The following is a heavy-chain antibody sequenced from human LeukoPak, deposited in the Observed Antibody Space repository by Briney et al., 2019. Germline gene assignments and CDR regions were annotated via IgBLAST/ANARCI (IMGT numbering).Heavy chain of an antibody. CDR1: GFTFSNAW. V-gene: IGHV3-15*01. D-gene: IGHD6-13*01. J-gene: IGHJ1*01. CDR3: TAVFPHSSSLLYFQH. Sequence: GGSLSLSCAASGFTFSNAWMSWVRQAPGKGLEWVGRIKSKTDGGTTDYAAPVKGRFTISRDDSKNTLYLQMNSLKTEDTAVYYCTAVFPHSSSLLYFQHWGQGPIVTVTS. CDR2: IKSKTDGGTT.